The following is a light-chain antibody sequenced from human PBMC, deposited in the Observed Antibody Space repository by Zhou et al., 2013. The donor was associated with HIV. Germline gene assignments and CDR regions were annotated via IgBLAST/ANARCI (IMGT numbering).Light chain of an antibody. V-gene: IGKV1-5*03. Sequence: DIQMTQSPSSLSASVGDRVTITCQASQDISNYLNWYQQKPGKAPKLLIYKASSLESGVPIRFSGSGSGTEFTLTISSLQPDDFATYYCQQCKTYPRTFGQGTKVDI. CDR2: KAS. J-gene: IGKJ1*01. CDR1: QDISNY. CDR3: QQCKTYPRT.